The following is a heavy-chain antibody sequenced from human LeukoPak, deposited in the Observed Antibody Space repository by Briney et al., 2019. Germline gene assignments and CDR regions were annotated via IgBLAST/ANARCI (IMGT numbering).Heavy chain of an antibody. CDR2: ISGSGSNI. CDR3: VARIDY. Sequence: GGSLRLSCAASGFTFSSYEMNWVRQAPGKGLEWVSYISGSGSNIYYADSVEGRFTISRDNAKNSLYLQMNSLKAEDTAVYYCVARIDYWGQGTLVTVSS. J-gene: IGHJ4*02. V-gene: IGHV3-48*03. CDR1: GFTFSSYE.